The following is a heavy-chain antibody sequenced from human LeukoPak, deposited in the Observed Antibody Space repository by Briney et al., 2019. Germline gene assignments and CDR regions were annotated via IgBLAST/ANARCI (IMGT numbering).Heavy chain of an antibody. CDR1: GFTFSSYW. Sequence: GGSQRLSCAASGFTFSSYWMHWVRQAPGKGLVWLSRINSDGYSISYADSVKGRFTISRDNAKNTLYLQMNTLRAEDTAMYYCARGIAVAGTDYWGQGTLVTVSS. J-gene: IGHJ4*02. D-gene: IGHD6-19*01. V-gene: IGHV3-74*01. CDR2: INSDGYSI. CDR3: ARGIAVAGTDY.